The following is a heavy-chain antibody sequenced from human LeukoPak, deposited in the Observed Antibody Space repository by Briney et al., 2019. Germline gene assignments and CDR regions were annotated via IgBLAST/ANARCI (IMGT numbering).Heavy chain of an antibody. D-gene: IGHD3-22*01. J-gene: IGHJ3*02. CDR1: GFTFSSYA. CDR2: ISGSGGST. Sequence: GGSLRLSCAASGFTFSSYAMSWVRQAPGKGLEWVSAISGSGGSTYYADSVKGRFTISRDNSKNTLYLQMTSLRAEDTAVYYCAKEIPDYYDSSGYYEGAFDIWGQGTMVTVSS. V-gene: IGHV3-23*01. CDR3: AKEIPDYYDSSGYYEGAFDI.